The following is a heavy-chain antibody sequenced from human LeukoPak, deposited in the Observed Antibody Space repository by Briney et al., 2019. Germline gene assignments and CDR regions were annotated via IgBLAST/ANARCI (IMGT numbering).Heavy chain of an antibody. CDR2: ISASGYNT. D-gene: IGHD3-22*01. Sequence: GGSLRLSCVVSGFTFRSHAMTWVRQGPGKGLEWVSGISASGYNTNYADSVKGRFTISRDNSKNTLYLQMNSLRAEDTAVYYCARDSVYYDSSGNAFDIWGQGTMVTVSS. J-gene: IGHJ3*02. CDR3: ARDSVYYDSSGNAFDI. V-gene: IGHV3-23*01. CDR1: GFTFRSHA.